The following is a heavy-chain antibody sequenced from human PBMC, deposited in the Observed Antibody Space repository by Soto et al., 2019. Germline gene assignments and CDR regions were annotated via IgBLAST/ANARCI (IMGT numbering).Heavy chain of an antibody. CDR3: AKDSTLTTVTPFDY. CDR2: ISGSGGST. J-gene: IGHJ4*02. Sequence: EVQLLESGGGLVQPGGSLRLSCAASGFTFSSYAMSWVRQAPGKGLEWVSGISGSGGSTYYADSVKGRFTISRDNSKNTLYLQMNSLRVEATAMYNCAKDSTLTTVTPFDYWGQGTLVTVSS. V-gene: IGHV3-23*01. D-gene: IGHD4-17*01. CDR1: GFTFSSYA.